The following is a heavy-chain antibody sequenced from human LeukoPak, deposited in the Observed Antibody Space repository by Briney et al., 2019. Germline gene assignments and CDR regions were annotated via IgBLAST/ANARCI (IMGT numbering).Heavy chain of an antibody. V-gene: IGHV4-39*01. J-gene: IGHJ4*02. Sequence: SETLSLTCTVSGGSISSSSYCWGWIRQPPGKRLEWIGSIYYSGSTYYNPSLKSRVTISVDTSKKQFSLKLSSATAADTAVYYCARQDIVSRYFDYWGQGTLVTVSS. CDR2: IYYSGST. CDR1: GGSISSSSYC. D-gene: IGHD5-12*01. CDR3: ARQDIVSRYFDY.